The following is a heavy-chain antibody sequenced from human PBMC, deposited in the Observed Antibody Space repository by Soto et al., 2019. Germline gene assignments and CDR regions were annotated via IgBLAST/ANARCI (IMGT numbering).Heavy chain of an antibody. Sequence: QVQLQESGPGLVKPSGTLSLTCAVSGGSISSSNWWSWVRQPPGKGLEWIGEIYHSGSTNYNPSLKSXDTTSXXKSKNQFSLKLSSVTAADTAVYYCARDGGRNMFDPWGQGTLVTVSS. V-gene: IGHV4-4*02. J-gene: IGHJ5*02. CDR2: IYHSGST. D-gene: IGHD3-16*01. CDR1: GGSISSSNW. CDR3: ARDGGRNMFDP.